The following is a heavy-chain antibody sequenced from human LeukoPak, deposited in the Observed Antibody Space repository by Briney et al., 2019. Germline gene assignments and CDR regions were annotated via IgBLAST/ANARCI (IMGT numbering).Heavy chain of an antibody. V-gene: IGHV3-74*01. CDR2: INSDGSNT. D-gene: IGHD7-27*01. CDR3: ARGDPLGNY. Sequence: PGGSLRLSCSDSGFTFRTSWMHWVRQGPGKGLLWVAHINSDGSNTAYADSVKGRFTISRDNGMSTLYLQMNSLRSEDTAVYYCARGDPLGNYWGQGTLVTVSS. CDR1: GFTFRTSW. J-gene: IGHJ4*02.